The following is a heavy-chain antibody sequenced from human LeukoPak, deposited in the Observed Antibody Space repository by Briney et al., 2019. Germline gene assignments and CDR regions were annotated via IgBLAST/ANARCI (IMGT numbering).Heavy chain of an antibody. D-gene: IGHD5-18*01. V-gene: IGHV3-23*01. J-gene: IGHJ4*02. CDR3: AKLPDGGYSYGIDY. CDR1: GFTFSSYG. CDR2: ISGSGGST. Sequence: PGGTLRLSCAASGFTFSSYGMSWVRQAPGKGLEWVSGISGSGGSTYYADSVKGRFTISRDSSKNTLYLQMNNLRVEDTAVYYCAKLPDGGYSYGIDYWGQGTLVTVSS.